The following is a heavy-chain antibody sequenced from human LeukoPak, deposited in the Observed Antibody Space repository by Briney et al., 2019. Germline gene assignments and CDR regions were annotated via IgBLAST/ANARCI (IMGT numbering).Heavy chain of an antibody. J-gene: IGHJ4*02. D-gene: IGHD4-23*01. V-gene: IGHV3-53*01. CDR3: AGGPDYGGYYFDY. Sequence: VSVIYSGGSTYYADSVKGRFTISRDNSKNTLYLQMNSLRAEDTAVYYCAGGPDYGGYYFDYWGQGTLVTVSS. CDR2: IYSGGST.